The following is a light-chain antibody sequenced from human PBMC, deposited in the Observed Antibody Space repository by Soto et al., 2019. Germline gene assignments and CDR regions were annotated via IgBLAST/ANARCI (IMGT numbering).Light chain of an antibody. Sequence: EIVMTQSPATLSVSPGERATLSCRASQSVSSNLAWYQQKPGQATRLLIYGASTRATGIPARFSGSGSGTEFTRTISSLQSEDFAVYYCHQYRTFGQGPQVQMK. CDR2: GAS. V-gene: IGKV3-15*01. CDR1: QSVSSN. CDR3: HQYRT. J-gene: IGKJ1*01.